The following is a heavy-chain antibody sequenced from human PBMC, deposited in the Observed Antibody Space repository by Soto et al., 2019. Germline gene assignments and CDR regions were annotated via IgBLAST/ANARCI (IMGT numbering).Heavy chain of an antibody. Sequence: SETLSLTCTVSGGSISSYYWSWIRQPPGKGLEWIGYIYYSGSTNYNPSLKSRVTISVDTSKNQFSLKLSSVTAADTAVYYCARDNGHYYDISGILDYWGQGTLVTVSS. V-gene: IGHV4-59*01. CDR1: GGSISSYY. J-gene: IGHJ4*02. CDR3: ARDNGHYYDISGILDY. D-gene: IGHD3-22*01. CDR2: IYYSGST.